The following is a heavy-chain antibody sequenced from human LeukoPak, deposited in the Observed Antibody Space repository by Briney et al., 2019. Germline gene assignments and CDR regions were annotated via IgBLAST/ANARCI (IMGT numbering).Heavy chain of an antibody. Sequence: PGGSLRLSCAASGFTFSSYWMSWVRQAPGKGLEWVANIKQDGSEKYYVDSVKGRFTISRDNAKNSLHLQMNSLRAEDTAVYYCARDGRTYYYDSSGYDYWGRGTLVTVSS. CDR3: ARDGRTYYYDSSGYDY. J-gene: IGHJ4*02. D-gene: IGHD3-22*01. CDR1: GFTFSSYW. CDR2: IKQDGSEK. V-gene: IGHV3-7*01.